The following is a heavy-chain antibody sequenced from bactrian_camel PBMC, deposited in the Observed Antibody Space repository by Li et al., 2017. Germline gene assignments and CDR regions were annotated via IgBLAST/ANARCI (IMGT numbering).Heavy chain of an antibody. CDR1: GFTSSGGC. J-gene: IGHJ4*01. CDR2: LYTGGSNA. CDR3: GADPRPLCLIDGTAYENTN. D-gene: IGHD3*01. V-gene: IGHV3S1*01. Sequence: HVQLVESGGGSVQAGGSLRLSCAVSGFTSSGGCMGWFRQRPGEGREGVAALYTGGSNAYYSESVKGRFTISRDRVNGSLDLQMNSLKPEDTGMYYCGADPRPLCLIDGTAYENTNWGQGTQVTVS.